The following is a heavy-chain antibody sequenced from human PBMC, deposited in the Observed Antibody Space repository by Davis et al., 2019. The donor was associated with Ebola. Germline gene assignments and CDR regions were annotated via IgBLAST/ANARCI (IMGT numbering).Heavy chain of an antibody. CDR2: INGDGSTI. CDR1: GFTFSTSW. CDR3: ARAGNYYFEY. V-gene: IGHV3-74*01. Sequence: PGGSLRLSCAASGFTFSTSWLHWVRQAPGEGLVWVSRINGDGSTINYADSVKGRFTVSRDNARNTMYLQMNSLRAEDTAVYSCARAGNYYFEYWGQGTLVTVSS. D-gene: IGHD1-7*01. J-gene: IGHJ4*02.